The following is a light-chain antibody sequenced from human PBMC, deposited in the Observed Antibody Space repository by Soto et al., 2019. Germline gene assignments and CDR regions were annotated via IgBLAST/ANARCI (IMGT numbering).Light chain of an antibody. CDR3: QQYYSTPWT. V-gene: IGKV4-1*01. J-gene: IGKJ1*01. CDR1: QSVLYSSNNKKY. Sequence: IVITYSPDALVVSLGERATINCKSSQSVLYSSNNKKYLAWYQQKPGQPPKLLIYWASTRESGVPDRFSGSGSGTDFTLTISSLQAEDVAVYYCQQYYSTPWTFGQGTKVDIK. CDR2: WAS.